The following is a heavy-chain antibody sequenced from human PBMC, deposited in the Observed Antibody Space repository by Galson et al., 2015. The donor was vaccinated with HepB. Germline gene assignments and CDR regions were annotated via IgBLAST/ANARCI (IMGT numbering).Heavy chain of an antibody. CDR2: LSYDGTNK. CDR1: GFIFSSYA. J-gene: IGHJ4*02. V-gene: IGHV3-30*04. Sequence: SLRLSCAASGFIFSSYALHWVRQAPGKGLEWVAYLSYDGTNKHYADSVKGRFTISRDKSKNTLYLHMNSQREEDTAVYYCAREGEYFFDYWGQGTLVTVSS. CDR3: AREGEYFFDY.